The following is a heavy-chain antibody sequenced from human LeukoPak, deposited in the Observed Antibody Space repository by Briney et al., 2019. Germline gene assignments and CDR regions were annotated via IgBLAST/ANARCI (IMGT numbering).Heavy chain of an antibody. CDR3: ASRSSGYYYYMDV. Sequence: PGGSLRLSCAASGFTFSSYWMHWVRQAPGKGLVWVSRINSDGSSTSYADSVKGRFTISRDNAKNTLYLQMNSLRAEDTAVYYCASRSSGYYYYMDVWGKGTTVTVSS. CDR1: GFTFSSYW. V-gene: IGHV3-74*01. D-gene: IGHD6-19*01. CDR2: INSDGSST. J-gene: IGHJ6*03.